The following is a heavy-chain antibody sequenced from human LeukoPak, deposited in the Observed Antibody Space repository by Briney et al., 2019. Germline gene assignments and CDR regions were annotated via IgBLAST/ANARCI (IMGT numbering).Heavy chain of an antibody. CDR2: IYYSGST. V-gene: IGHV4-31*03. J-gene: IGHJ4*02. CDR1: GGSISSGGYY. Sequence: SETLSLTCTVSGGSISSGGYYWSWIRQHPGKGLEWIGYIYYSGSTYYNPSLKSRVTISVDTSKNQFSLKLSSVTAADTAVYYCARSPGCSSTSCYVWDYWGQGTLVTVSS. CDR3: ARSPGCSSTSCYVWDY. D-gene: IGHD2-2*01.